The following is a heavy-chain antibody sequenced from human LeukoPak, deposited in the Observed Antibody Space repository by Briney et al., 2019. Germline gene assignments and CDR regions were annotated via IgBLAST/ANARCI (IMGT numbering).Heavy chain of an antibody. CDR1: GFTFSSFW. CDR2: IKQDGSEK. D-gene: IGHD1-1*01. V-gene: IGHV3-7*03. J-gene: IGHJ4*02. Sequence: GGSLRLSCAASGFTFSSFWMSWVRQAPGKGLAWVANIKQDGSEKYFVDSVKGRFTISRDNAKNSLYLQMSSLRAEDTALYYCARGGSRHPSPEDYWGRGTLVTVSS. CDR3: ARGGSRHPSPEDY.